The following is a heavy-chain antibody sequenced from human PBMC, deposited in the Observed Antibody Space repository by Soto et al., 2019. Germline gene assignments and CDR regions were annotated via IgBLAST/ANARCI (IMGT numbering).Heavy chain of an antibody. D-gene: IGHD3-3*01. Sequence: PSETLSLTRAVSGGSISSGGYSWGWVRQPPGKGLEWIGYIYHSGSTYYNPSLKSRVTISVDRSKNQFSLKLSSVTAADTAVYYCARWWSGSRQGFDPWGQGTLVTVSS. CDR1: GGSISSGGYS. CDR3: ARWWSGSRQGFDP. CDR2: IYHSGST. V-gene: IGHV4-30-2*01. J-gene: IGHJ5*02.